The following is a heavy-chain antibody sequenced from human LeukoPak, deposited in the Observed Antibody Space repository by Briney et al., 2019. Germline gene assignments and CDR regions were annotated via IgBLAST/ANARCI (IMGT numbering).Heavy chain of an antibody. CDR3: ARVYTPGPYDFWSGHPWFDP. V-gene: IGHV1-18*01. CDR2: ISTYNGNT. CDR1: GYTFTSYG. J-gene: IGHJ5*02. Sequence: ASVKVSCKASGYTFTSYGISWVRQAPGQGLEWMGWISTYNGNTNYAQKPQGRVTMTTDTSTSTAYMELRSLRSDDTAVYYCARVYTPGPYDFWSGHPWFDPWGQGTLVTVSS. D-gene: IGHD3-3*01.